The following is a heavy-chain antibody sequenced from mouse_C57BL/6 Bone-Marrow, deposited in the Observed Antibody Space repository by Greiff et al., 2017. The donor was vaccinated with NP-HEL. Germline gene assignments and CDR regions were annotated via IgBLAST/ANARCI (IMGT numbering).Heavy chain of an antibody. J-gene: IGHJ2*01. CDR2: INYDGSST. Sequence: EVQRVESEGGLVQPGSSMKLSCTASGFTFSDYYMAWVRQVPEKGLEWVANINYDGSSTYYLDSLKSRFIISRDNAKNILYLQMSSLKSEDTATYYCAREKFYYGVDYWGQGTTLTVSS. CDR1: GFTFSDYY. CDR3: AREKFYYGVDY. D-gene: IGHD2-13*01. V-gene: IGHV5-16*01.